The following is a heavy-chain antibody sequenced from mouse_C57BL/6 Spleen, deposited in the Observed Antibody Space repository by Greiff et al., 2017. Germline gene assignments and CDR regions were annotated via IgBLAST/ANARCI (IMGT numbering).Heavy chain of an antibody. Sequence: VQLQQSGPGLVQPSQSLSITCTVSGFSLTSYGVHWVRQSPGKGLEWLGVIWSGGRTDYNAAFISRLSISKDNSKSQVFFKMNSLQADDTAIYYCARRSPHYYGSSYDWYFDVWGTGTTVTVSS. CDR1: GFSLTSYG. CDR3: ARRSPHYYGSSYDWYFDV. CDR2: IWSGGRT. V-gene: IGHV2-2*01. D-gene: IGHD1-1*01. J-gene: IGHJ1*03.